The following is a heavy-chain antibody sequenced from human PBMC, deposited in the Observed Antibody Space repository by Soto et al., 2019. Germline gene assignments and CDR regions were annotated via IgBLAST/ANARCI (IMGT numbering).Heavy chain of an antibody. D-gene: IGHD6-6*01. V-gene: IGHV3-33*03. CDR3: VRSNRFASSSGWGGGFDF. Sequence: QVQLVESGGGVVQPARSLRLSCAASGFNFSDSGMHWVRQAPGKGLEWVAVIWSDGSDEDYADSVKGRFSISRDNSERKMYPQIKRLRAGGTAGYYCVRSNRFASSSGWGGGFDFWGQGTLVTVSA. CDR2: IWSDGSDE. J-gene: IGHJ4*02. CDR1: GFNFSDSG.